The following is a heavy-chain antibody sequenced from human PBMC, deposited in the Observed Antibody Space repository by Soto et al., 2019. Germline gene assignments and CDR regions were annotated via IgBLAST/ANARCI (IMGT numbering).Heavy chain of an antibody. CDR2: ISGSGGST. J-gene: IGHJ3*02. Sequence: GGSLRLSCAASGFTFSSYAMSWVRQAPGKGLEWVSAISGSGGSTYYADSVKGRFTISRDNSKNKQYQQMNSLRAEDTAVYNGSLSRRYYDFWSGSKAPDAAFDIWGQGTMVTVSS. D-gene: IGHD3-3*01. CDR1: GFTFSSYA. V-gene: IGHV3-23*01. CDR3: SLSRRYYDFWSGSKAPDAAFDI.